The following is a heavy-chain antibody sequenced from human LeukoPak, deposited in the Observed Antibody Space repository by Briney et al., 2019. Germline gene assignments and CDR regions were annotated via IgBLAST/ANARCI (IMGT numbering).Heavy chain of an antibody. CDR1: GFTFSSYS. CDR2: ISSSSRYI. J-gene: IGHJ3*02. Sequence: GGSLRLSCAASGFTFSSYSMNWVRQAPGKGLEWVSSISSSSRYIYYADSVKGRFTISRDNAKNSLYLQMNSLRAEDTAVYYCAREMRKPYDILTGCSSDAFDIWGQGKMVTVSS. CDR3: AREMRKPYDILTGCSSDAFDI. V-gene: IGHV3-21*01. D-gene: IGHD3-9*01.